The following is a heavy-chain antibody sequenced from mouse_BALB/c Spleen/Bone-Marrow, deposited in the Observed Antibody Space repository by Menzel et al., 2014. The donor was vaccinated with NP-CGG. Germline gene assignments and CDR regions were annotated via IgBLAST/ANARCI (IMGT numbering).Heavy chain of an antibody. CDR3: ARGGTTATWYFDV. Sequence: EVQLQQSGAELVKPGASVKLSCTASGFNIKDTYMHWVKQRPEQGLEWIGRIDPANGNTKYDPKFQGKATTTADTSSNTAYLQLSSLTSEDTAVYYCARGGTTATWYFDVWGAATTVTISS. CDR2: IDPANGNT. J-gene: IGHJ1*01. CDR1: GFNIKDTY. V-gene: IGHV14-3*02. D-gene: IGHD1-2*01.